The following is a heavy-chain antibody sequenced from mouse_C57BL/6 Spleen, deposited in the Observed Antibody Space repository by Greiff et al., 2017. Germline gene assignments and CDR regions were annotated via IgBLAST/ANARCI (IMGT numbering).Heavy chain of an antibody. CDR3: ARDWKLSWFAC. J-gene: IGHJ3*01. CDR1: GFNIKNTY. V-gene: IGHV14-3*01. D-gene: IGHD4-1*01. Sequence: EVQVVESVAELVRPGASVKLSCTASGFNIKNTYMHWVKQRPEQGLEWIGRIYPANGNTKYAPKFQGKATITADTSSNTAYLQRSSLASEDTDFYYCARDWKLSWFACWGQGTLVTVAA. CDR2: IYPANGNT.